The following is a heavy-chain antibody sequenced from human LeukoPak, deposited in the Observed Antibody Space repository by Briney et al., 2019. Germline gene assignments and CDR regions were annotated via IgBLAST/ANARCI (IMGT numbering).Heavy chain of an antibody. CDR1: GGSFSGYY. V-gene: IGHV4-34*01. J-gene: IGHJ3*02. CDR3: ASPIVGATYDI. CDR2: INHSGST. D-gene: IGHD1-26*01. Sequence: SETLSLTCAVYGGSFSGYYWSWIRQPPGKGLEWIGEINHSGSTNYNPSLKCRVTISVDTSKNQFSLKLSSVTAADTAVYYCASPIVGATYDIWRQGTMVTVSS.